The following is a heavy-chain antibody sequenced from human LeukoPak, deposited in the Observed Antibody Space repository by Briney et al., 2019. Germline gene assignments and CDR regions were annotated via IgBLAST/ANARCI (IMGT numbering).Heavy chain of an antibody. J-gene: IGHJ4*02. Sequence: SVKVSCKAFGGTFRRNDLTWVRQAPGQGLEWMGGFIPNLSMSHYAQKFKARVTITADESTTTVYMELRSLRSEDTAVYYCASTYSGYHYWGQGTLVTVSS. CDR3: ASTYSGYHY. CDR2: FIPNLSMS. CDR1: GGTFRRND. D-gene: IGHD5-12*01. V-gene: IGHV1-69*10.